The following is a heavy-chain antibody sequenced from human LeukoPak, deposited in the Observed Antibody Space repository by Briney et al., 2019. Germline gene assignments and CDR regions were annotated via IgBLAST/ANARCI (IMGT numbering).Heavy chain of an antibody. D-gene: IGHD1-26*01. CDR2: INHSGST. V-gene: IGHV4-34*01. J-gene: IGHJ1*01. CDR3: ARSYSGSFLY. Sequence: SETLSLTCAVYGGSFSGYYWSWIRQPPGKGLEWIGEINHSGSTNYNPSLKSRVTISVDTSKNQFSLKLSSVTAADTAVYYCARSYSGSFLYWGQGSLVTVSS. CDR1: GGSFSGYY.